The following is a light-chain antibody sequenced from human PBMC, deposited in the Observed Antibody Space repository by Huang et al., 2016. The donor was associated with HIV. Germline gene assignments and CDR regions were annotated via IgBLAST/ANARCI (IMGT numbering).Light chain of an antibody. CDR2: DAS. J-gene: IGKJ2*01. Sequence: ETVLTQSPATLSLSPGERATLSCRASQSVSSYLAWYQQKPGQAPRLLIYDASNRATGIPARFSGSGSWTDFTLTISSLEPEDSAVYYCHQRTNWPPATFGQGTRLEIK. CDR1: QSVSSY. V-gene: IGKV3-11*01. CDR3: HQRTNWPPAT.